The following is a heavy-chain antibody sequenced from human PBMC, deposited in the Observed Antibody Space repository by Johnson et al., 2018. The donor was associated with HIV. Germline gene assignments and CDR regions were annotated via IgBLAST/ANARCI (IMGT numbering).Heavy chain of an antibody. CDR2: IFSVGDV. Sequence: EQLVESGGGLVQPGGSLRLSCAASGITVGTNYMSWVRQAPGKGLEWVSVIFSVGDVYYADSVKGRFTIPRDNAKNSLYLQMNSLRAEDTALYYCAREYSSSSGLGVDAFDIWGQGTMGTVSS. CDR3: AREYSSSSGLGVDAFDI. V-gene: IGHV3-66*01. CDR1: GITVGTNY. D-gene: IGHD6-6*01. J-gene: IGHJ3*02.